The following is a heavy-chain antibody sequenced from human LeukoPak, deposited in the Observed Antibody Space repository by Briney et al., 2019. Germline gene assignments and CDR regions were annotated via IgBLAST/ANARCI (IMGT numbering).Heavy chain of an antibody. J-gene: IGHJ4*02. D-gene: IGHD5-18*01. CDR2: IIPIFGTA. V-gene: IGHV1-69*05. CDR1: GGTFSSYA. Sequence: SVKVSCKASGGTFSSYAISWVRQAPGQGLEWMGRIIPIFGTANYAQKFQGRVTITTDESTSTAYIELSSLRSEDTAVYDCARDLDTALGFDYWGQGTLVTVSS. CDR3: ARDLDTALGFDY.